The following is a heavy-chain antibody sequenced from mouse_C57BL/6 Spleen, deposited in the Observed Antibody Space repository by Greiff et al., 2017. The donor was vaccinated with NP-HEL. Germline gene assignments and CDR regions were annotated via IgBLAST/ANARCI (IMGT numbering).Heavy chain of an antibody. Sequence: VQLQQSGAELVKPGASVKLSCKASGYTFTSYWMHWVKQTPGRGLEWIGRIDPNSGGTKYNEKFKSKATLTVDNPSSTAYMQLSSQTSEDSAFYYSAKGRLTWTMDYWGQGTSVTVSS. D-gene: IGHD4-1*01. J-gene: IGHJ4*01. CDR1: GYTFTSYW. CDR3: AKGRLTWTMDY. V-gene: IGHV1-72*01. CDR2: IDPNSGGT.